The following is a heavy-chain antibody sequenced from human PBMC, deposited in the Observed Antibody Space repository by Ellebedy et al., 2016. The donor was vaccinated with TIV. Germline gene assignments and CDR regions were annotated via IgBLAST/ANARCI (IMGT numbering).Heavy chain of an antibody. CDR1: GFTFSSYS. D-gene: IGHD3-22*01. CDR3: ARDLDDSRGYYYPMIDY. Sequence: GESLKISCAASGFTFSSYSMNWVRQAPGKGLEWVASISSSGSYIYYADSVKGRFTISRDNAKNSLYLQMNSLRAEDTAVYYCARDLDDSRGYYYPMIDYWGQGTLVTVSS. CDR2: ISSSGSYI. V-gene: IGHV3-21*01. J-gene: IGHJ4*02.